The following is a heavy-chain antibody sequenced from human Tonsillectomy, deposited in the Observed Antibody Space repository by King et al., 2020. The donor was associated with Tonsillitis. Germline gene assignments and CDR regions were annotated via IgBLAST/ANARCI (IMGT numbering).Heavy chain of an antibody. V-gene: IGHV2-5*02. D-gene: IGHD1-7*01. CDR2: IYWDDDI. Sequence: TLKESGLTQVEPPQTLTLTCTFSGFSLTTSGVGVAWIRQPPGQALEWLGIIYWDDDIRYRPSLKDRLTITKDTSKNQVVLTMTNMDPVDTATYYCAHTPITETGTCWGQGTLVTVSS. CDR1: GFSLTTSGVG. CDR3: AHTPITETGTC. J-gene: IGHJ4*02.